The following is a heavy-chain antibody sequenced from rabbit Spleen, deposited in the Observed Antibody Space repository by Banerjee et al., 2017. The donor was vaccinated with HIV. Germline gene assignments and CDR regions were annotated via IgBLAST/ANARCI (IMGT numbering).Heavy chain of an antibody. CDR1: GFTLSGYW. V-gene: IGHV1S40*01. J-gene: IGHJ4*01. D-gene: IGHD1-1*01. CDR3: ASSKDNWNL. CDR2: IYAGSGYT. Sequence: QSLEESGGDLVKPETSLTLTCTASGFTLSGYWMCWVRQAPGKGLEWIGCIYAGSGYTYYATWAKGRFTISKTSTTLYLQLTSLTAADTATYFCASSKDNWNLWGPGTLVTVS.